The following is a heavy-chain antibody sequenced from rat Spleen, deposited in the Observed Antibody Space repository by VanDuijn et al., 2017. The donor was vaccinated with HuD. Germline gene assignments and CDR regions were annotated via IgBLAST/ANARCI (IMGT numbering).Heavy chain of an antibody. D-gene: IGHD3-1*01. J-gene: IGHJ4*01. V-gene: IGHV5-25*01. CDR3: ARHSAPPYYVMDA. CDR2: ISFDGSST. Sequence: EVQLVESGGGLVQPGRSMKLSCAASGFTFTNYDMAWVRQAPTKGLEWVASISFDGSSTYYRDSVKGRFTISRDNAKSTLYLQMDSLRSEDTATYYCARHSAPPYYVMDAWGQGASVTVSS. CDR1: GFTFTNYD.